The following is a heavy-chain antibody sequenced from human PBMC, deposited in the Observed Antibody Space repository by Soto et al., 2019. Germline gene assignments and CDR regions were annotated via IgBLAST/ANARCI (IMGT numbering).Heavy chain of an antibody. CDR2: INAGNGRE. Sequence: QVQLEQSGAEVKKPGASVKISCKTSGYTFTSYTLHWVRQAPGQGLEWMGWINAGNGREKYSQRFRDRASLSPEKSATTAYMELRSPTSEAPAVYYCARGGGWVGEASFDSWGQGTQVIVSS. CDR3: ARGGGWVGEASFDS. CDR1: GYTFTSYT. D-gene: IGHD3-10*01. V-gene: IGHV1-3*01. J-gene: IGHJ4*02.